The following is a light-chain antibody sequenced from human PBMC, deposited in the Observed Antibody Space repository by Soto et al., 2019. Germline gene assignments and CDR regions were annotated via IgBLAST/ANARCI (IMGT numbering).Light chain of an antibody. V-gene: IGLV2-11*01. CDR3: CSYAXXXXFEVV. J-gene: IGLJ2*01. CDR1: SSDVGGYNY. CDR2: DVS. Sequence: QSALTQPRSVSGSPGQSVTISCTGTSSDVGGYNYVSWYQQHPGKAPKLMIYDVSKRPSGVPDRFSGSKSGNTASLTISGLQAEDEADYYCCSYAXXXXFEVVFGGGTKLTVL.